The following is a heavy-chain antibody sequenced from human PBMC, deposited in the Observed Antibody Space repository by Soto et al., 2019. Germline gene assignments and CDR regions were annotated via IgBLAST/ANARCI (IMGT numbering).Heavy chain of an antibody. V-gene: IGHV4-34*01. D-gene: IGHD6-19*01. J-gene: IGHJ5*02. CDR3: ARALGAYSSGRNWFDP. CDR2: INHSGST. CDR1: GGSFSGYY. Sequence: SETLSLTCAVYGGSFSGYYWSWIRQPPGKGLEWIGEINHSGSTNYNPSLKSRVTISVDTSKNQFSLKLSSVTAADTAVYYCARALGAYSSGRNWFDPWGQGTLVTVS.